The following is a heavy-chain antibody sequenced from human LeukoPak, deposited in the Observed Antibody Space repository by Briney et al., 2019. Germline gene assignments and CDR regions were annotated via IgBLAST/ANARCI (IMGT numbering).Heavy chain of an antibody. D-gene: IGHD3-10*01. Sequence: ASVKVSCKASGYTFTSYDINWVRQATGQGLEWMGWINPNSGGTNYAQKFQGWVTMTRDTSISTAYMELSRLRSDDTAVYYCARDTGFGDEGDAFDIWGQGTMVTVSS. CDR2: INPNSGGT. CDR3: ARDTGFGDEGDAFDI. CDR1: GYTFTSYD. J-gene: IGHJ3*02. V-gene: IGHV1-2*04.